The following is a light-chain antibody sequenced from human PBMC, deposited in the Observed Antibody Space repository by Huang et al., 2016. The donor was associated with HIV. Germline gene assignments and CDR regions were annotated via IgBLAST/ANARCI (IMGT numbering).Light chain of an antibody. CDR2: WAS. V-gene: IGKV4-1*01. J-gene: IGKJ4*01. CDR1: QSVLYNSNNKNY. CDR3: QQYYNTPLT. Sequence: DIVMTQSPESLAVSLGERATINCKSSQSVLYNSNNKNYLAWYKQKPGQPPELLIKWASTRESRVPDRFSGSGSGTDFTRTISGLQTEDVAVYYCQQYYNTPLTFGGGTKVEIK.